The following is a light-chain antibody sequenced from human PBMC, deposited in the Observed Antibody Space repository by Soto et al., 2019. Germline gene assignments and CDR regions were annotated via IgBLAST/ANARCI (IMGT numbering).Light chain of an antibody. Sequence: DIKMTQSPSTLSASVGDRVAITCRASQSITSWLAWYQRKPGRAPKLLIYDASNLERGVPSGFSGSGSGTEFTRAIGSLQADDFATCNCQDHNSFYQTFGLGTKVDIK. CDR2: DAS. J-gene: IGKJ1*01. CDR1: QSITSW. V-gene: IGKV1-5*01. CDR3: QDHNSFYQT.